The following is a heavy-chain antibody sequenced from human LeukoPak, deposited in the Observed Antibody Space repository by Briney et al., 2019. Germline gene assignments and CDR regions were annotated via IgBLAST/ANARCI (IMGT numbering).Heavy chain of an antibody. J-gene: IGHJ3*02. CDR3: ARASYYDILTGYYTGSYAFHI. Sequence: GGSLRLSCAASGFTFSSYEMNWVRQAPGKGLEWVSYISSSGSTIYYAGSVKGRYTISRDNAKNSLYLQMNSLRAEDTAVHYCARASYYDILTGYYTGSYAFHIWGQGTMVTVSS. CDR1: GFTFSSYE. D-gene: IGHD3-9*01. CDR2: ISSSGSTI. V-gene: IGHV3-48*03.